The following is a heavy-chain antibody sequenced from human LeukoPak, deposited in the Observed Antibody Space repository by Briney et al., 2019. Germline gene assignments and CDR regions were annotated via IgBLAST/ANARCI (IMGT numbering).Heavy chain of an antibody. CDR2: IYYSGST. J-gene: IGHJ4*02. Sequence: PSETLSLTCTVSGGSISSYYWSWIRQPPGKGLEWNGYIYYSGSTNYNPSLKSRVTISVDTSKNQFSLKLSSVTAADTAVYYCARAWWRRNCSGGSCYHLDYWGQGTLVTVSS. D-gene: IGHD2-15*01. CDR3: ARAWWRRNCSGGSCYHLDY. CDR1: GGSISSYY. V-gene: IGHV4-59*01.